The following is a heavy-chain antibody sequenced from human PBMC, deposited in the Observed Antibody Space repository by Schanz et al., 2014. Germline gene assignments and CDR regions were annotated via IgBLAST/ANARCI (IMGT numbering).Heavy chain of an antibody. J-gene: IGHJ4*02. CDR3: ARGFDVWDR. CDR2: ISTFRNEDT. D-gene: IGHD1-26*01. CDR1: GGTFSSFG. Sequence: QVQLVQSGAEVKKPGSSVKVSCKASGGTFSSFGINWVRQAPGQGPEFMGWISTFRNEDTNSAQRFQGRLTMTTDTSTSTAYMELRSLRSDDTAVYYCARGFDVWDRWGQGTLVIVSS. V-gene: IGHV1-18*01.